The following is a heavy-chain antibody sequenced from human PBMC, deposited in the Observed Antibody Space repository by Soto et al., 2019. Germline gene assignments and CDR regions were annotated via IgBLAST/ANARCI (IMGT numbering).Heavy chain of an antibody. CDR1: GYTFTSYA. J-gene: IGHJ4*02. D-gene: IGHD4-17*01. V-gene: IGHV1-3*01. CDR3: ARGPGGPYGPWDF. CDR2: INAGNGNT. Sequence: QVQLVQSGAEVRKPGASVKVSCKASGYTFTSYAMHWVRQAPGQRLEWMGWINAGNGNTKYSQTFKGRVTITRDTSESTAYMELSSLRSEDTAVYYCARGPGGPYGPWDFWGQGTLVTVSS.